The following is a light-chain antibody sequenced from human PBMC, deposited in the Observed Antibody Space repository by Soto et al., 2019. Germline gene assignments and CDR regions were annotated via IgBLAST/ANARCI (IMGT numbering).Light chain of an antibody. Sequence: QSVLTQRPSASGTPGQRVTVSGSGSSSNIGSNYVYWYQQLPGTAPKLLIYMNNQRPSGVPDRFSSSKSGTSASLAISGLRSEDEADYYCAAWDDSLSGVVFGGGTKLTVL. CDR3: AAWDDSLSGVV. J-gene: IGLJ2*01. CDR2: MNN. CDR1: SSNIGSNY. V-gene: IGLV1-47*01.